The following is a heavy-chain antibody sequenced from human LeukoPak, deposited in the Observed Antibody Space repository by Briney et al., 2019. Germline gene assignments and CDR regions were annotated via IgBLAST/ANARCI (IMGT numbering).Heavy chain of an antibody. Sequence: PGRSLRLSCAASGFTFSSYGMHWVRQAPGKGLEWVAVIWYDGRNKYYADSVKGRFTISRDNSKNTLYLQMNSLRAEDTAVYYCARDSSGYYPLEYFQHWGQGTLVTVSS. CDR3: ARDSSGYYPLEYFQH. J-gene: IGHJ1*01. D-gene: IGHD3-22*01. V-gene: IGHV3-33*01. CDR2: IWYDGRNK. CDR1: GFTFSSYG.